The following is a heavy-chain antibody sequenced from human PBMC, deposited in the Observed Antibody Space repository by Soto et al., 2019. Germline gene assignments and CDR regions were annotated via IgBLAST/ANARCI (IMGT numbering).Heavy chain of an antibody. V-gene: IGHV3-9*01. CDR3: AKDAITMVRGXISYYGMDV. CDR1: GFTFDDYA. Sequence: EVPLVESGGGLVQPGRSLRLSCAASGFTFDDYAMHWVRQAPGKGLEWVSGISWNSGSIGYADSVKGRFTISRDNAKNSLYLQMNSLRAEDTALYYCAKDAITMVRGXISYYGMDVWGQGTTVTVSS. D-gene: IGHD3-10*01. J-gene: IGHJ6*02. CDR2: ISWNSGSI.